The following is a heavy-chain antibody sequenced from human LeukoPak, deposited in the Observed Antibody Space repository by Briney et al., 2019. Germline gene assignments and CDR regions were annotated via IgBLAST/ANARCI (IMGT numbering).Heavy chain of an antibody. D-gene: IGHD3-3*01. J-gene: IGHJ5*02. Sequence: PSETLSLTCTVSGGSISSSSYYWGWIRQPPGKGLEWIGSIYYSGSTYYNPSLKSRVTISVDTSKNQFSLKLSSVTAADTAVYYCARGRYYDFWSGYGHWFDPWGQGTLVTVSS. CDR3: ARGRYYDFWSGYGHWFDP. CDR2: IYYSGST. V-gene: IGHV4-39*07. CDR1: GGSISSSSYY.